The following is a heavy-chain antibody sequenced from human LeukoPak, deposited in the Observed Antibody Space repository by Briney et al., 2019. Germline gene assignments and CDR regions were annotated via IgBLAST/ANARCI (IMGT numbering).Heavy chain of an antibody. J-gene: IGHJ4*02. CDR2: ISSSGSTI. Sequence: GGSLRLSCAASGFIFSNYEMSWVRQAPGKGLEWVSYISSSGSTIYYADSVKGRFTISRDNAKKSLYLQMNSLRVEDTAVYYCARSGTYSDYWGQGTLVTVAS. CDR3: ARSGTYSDY. CDR1: GFIFSNYE. V-gene: IGHV3-48*03. D-gene: IGHD1-26*01.